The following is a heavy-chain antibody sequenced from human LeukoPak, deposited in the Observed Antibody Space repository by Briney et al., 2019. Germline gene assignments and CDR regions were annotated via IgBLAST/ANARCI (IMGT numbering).Heavy chain of an antibody. CDR2: ISSSSSYI. Sequence: GGSLRLSCAASGFTFSSYSMSWVRQAPGKGLEWVSSISSSSSYIYYADSVKGRFTISRDNAKNSLYLQMNSLRAEDTAVYYCARDRLSYNWFDPWGQGTLVTVSS. D-gene: IGHD3-16*02. J-gene: IGHJ5*02. V-gene: IGHV3-21*01. CDR3: ARDRLSYNWFDP. CDR1: GFTFSSYS.